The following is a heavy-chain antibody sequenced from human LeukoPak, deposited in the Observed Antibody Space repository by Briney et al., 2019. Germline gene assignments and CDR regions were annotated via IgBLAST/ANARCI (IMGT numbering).Heavy chain of an antibody. CDR1: GFSFTSYA. D-gene: IGHD3-10*01. Sequence: GGSLRLSCAASGFSFTSYAMNWVRQAPGRGLEWVSAIGSGGATNYADPVKGRYTISRDNSMNTLYLQMKSLRADDTAVYYCVKDRLDYGSGNFDYWGQGTLVTVSS. CDR3: VKDRLDYGSGNFDY. V-gene: IGHV3-23*01. CDR2: IGSGGAT. J-gene: IGHJ4*02.